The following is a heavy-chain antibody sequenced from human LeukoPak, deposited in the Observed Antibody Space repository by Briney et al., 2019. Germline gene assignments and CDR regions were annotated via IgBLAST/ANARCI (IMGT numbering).Heavy chain of an antibody. V-gene: IGHV4-34*01. CDR2: INHSGST. CDR1: GFTFDDYG. CDR3: ARAPYYYYMDV. J-gene: IGHJ6*03. Sequence: GSLRLSCAASGFTFDDYGMSWVRQPPGKGLEWIGEINHSGSTNYNPSLKSRVTISVDTSKNQFSLRLSSVTAADTAVYYCARAPYYYYMDVWGKGTTVTVSS.